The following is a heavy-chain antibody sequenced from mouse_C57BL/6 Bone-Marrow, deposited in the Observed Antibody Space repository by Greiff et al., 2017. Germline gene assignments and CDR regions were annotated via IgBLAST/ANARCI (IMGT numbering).Heavy chain of an antibody. V-gene: IGHV3-6*01. J-gene: IGHJ3*01. CDR1: GYSITSGYY. D-gene: IGHD2-4*01. Sequence: DVKLQESGPGLVKPSQSLSLTCSVTGYSITSGYYWNWIRQFPGNKLEWMGYISYDGSNNYNPSLKNRISITRDTSKNQFFLKLNSVTTEDTATYYCARGGVYDYDVPWFAYWGQGTLVTVSA. CDR3: ARGGVYDYDVPWFAY. CDR2: ISYDGSN.